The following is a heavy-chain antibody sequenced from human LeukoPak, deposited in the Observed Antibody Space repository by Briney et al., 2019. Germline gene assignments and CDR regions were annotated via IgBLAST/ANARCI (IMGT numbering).Heavy chain of an antibody. CDR2: IWYDGSKK. J-gene: IGHJ3*02. Sequence: GGSLRLSCAASGLIFSNYGLHGVRQAPGRGLEWVAVIWYDGSKKYYADSVKGRFTISRDNSKNTMYLQMNSLRAEDTAVYYCARDIRSEAFDIWGQGTMVTVSS. D-gene: IGHD4-17*01. CDR1: GLIFSNYG. CDR3: ARDIRSEAFDI. V-gene: IGHV3-33*01.